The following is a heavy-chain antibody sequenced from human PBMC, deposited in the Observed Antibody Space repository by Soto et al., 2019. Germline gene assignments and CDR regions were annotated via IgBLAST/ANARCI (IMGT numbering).Heavy chain of an antibody. V-gene: IGHV3-30*18. CDR1: GFTFSSYG. Sequence: QVHLVESGGGVVQPGRSLRLSCAASGFTFSSYGMHWARQAPGKGLEWVAVISYDGSTKYYRESVKGRFTTSRDNSKNTLYLQIDSLRVEDTAVYYCAKDEGRFLKYYFNYGVDVWGLGTTVTVSS. CDR3: AKDEGRFLKYYFNYGVDV. D-gene: IGHD3-3*01. CDR2: ISYDGSTK. J-gene: IGHJ6*02.